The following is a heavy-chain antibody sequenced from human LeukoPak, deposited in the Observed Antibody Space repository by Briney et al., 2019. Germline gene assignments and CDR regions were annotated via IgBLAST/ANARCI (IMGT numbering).Heavy chain of an antibody. CDR1: GGSISSGSYY. CDR2: IYTSGST. CDR3: ARGSTVTTFDAFDI. Sequence: SQTLSLTCTVSGGSISSGSYYWSWIRQPAGKGLEWIGRIYTSGSTNYNPSLKSRVTISVDTSKNQFSLKLSSVTAADTAVYYCARGSTVTTFDAFDIWGQGTMVTVPS. J-gene: IGHJ3*02. V-gene: IGHV4-61*02. D-gene: IGHD4-17*01.